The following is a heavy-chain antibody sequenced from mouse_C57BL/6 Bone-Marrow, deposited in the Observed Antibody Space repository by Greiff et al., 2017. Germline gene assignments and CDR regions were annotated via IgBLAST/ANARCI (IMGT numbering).Heavy chain of an antibody. V-gene: IGHV2-9-1*01. Sequence: QVHVQQSGPGLVAPSQSLSITCTVSGFSLTSYAISWVGQPPGKGLEWLGVIWTGAGTNYNSALKSRLSISKDNSKSQVILKMNSLQTDDTARYDCARYRNWYFDVWGKGTTVTGSS. CDR1: GFSLTSYA. CDR2: IWTGAGT. J-gene: IGHJ1*03. CDR3: ARYRNWYFDV.